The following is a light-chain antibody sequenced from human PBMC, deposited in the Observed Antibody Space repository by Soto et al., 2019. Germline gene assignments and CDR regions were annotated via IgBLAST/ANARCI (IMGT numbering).Light chain of an antibody. CDR3: ETWASIPHVV. Sequence: QSVLTQSSSASASLGSSVKLTCTLSSGHSSYIIAWHQQQPGKAPRYLMKLEGSGSYNKGSGVPDLFSGSMSVGDRYLTIASLQSEDGGDYYCETWASIPHVVFGGGTMLTVL. CDR1: SGHSSYI. V-gene: IGLV4-60*03. CDR2: LEGSGSY. J-gene: IGLJ2*01.